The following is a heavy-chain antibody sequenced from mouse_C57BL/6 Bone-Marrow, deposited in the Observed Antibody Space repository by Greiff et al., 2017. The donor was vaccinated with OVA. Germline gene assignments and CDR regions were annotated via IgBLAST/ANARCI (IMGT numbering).Heavy chain of an antibody. CDR3: ARPFIYYDYDGFAY. D-gene: IGHD2-4*01. J-gene: IGHJ3*01. V-gene: IGHV1-76*01. Sequence: QVQLKESGAELVRPGASVKLSCKASGYTFTDYYINWVKQRPGQGLEWIARIYPGSGNTYYNEKFKGKATLTAEKSSSTAYMQLSSLTSEDSAVYFCARPFIYYDYDGFAYWGQGTLVTVSA. CDR2: IYPGSGNT. CDR1: GYTFTDYY.